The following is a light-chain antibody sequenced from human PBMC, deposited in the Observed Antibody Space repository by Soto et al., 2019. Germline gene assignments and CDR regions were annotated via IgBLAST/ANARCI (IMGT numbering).Light chain of an antibody. CDR3: TSHAGSINLV. CDR2: EVS. Sequence: QSALTQPPSASGSPGQSVTISCTGTSSDIGAYNYVSWYQQHPGKAPKLMIYEVSKRPSGVPDRFSGSKSGNTASLTASGLQAEDEADYYCTSHAGSINLVFGGGTKVTVL. V-gene: IGLV2-8*01. CDR1: SSDIGAYNY. J-gene: IGLJ2*01.